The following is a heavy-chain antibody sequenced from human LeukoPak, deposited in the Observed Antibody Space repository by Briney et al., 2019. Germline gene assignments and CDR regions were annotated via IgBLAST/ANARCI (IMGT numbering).Heavy chain of an antibody. D-gene: IGHD6-13*01. CDR3: ARGGRYMSASWYRSVYYYMDV. V-gene: IGHV4-34*01. J-gene: IGHJ6*03. Sequence: PSETLSLTCTLYGGSFSGFYWSWIRQPPGKGLEWIGEINHSGSTNFNPSLKSRVTISVDTSKNQFFLRLSSVTAADTAVYFCARGGRYMSASWYRSVYYYMDVWGKGTTVTVSS. CDR2: INHSGST. CDR1: GGSFSGFY.